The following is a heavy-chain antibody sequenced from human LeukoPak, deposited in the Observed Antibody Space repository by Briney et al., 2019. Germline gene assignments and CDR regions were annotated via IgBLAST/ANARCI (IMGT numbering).Heavy chain of an antibody. D-gene: IGHD3-16*01. CDR2: ISNSASTI. V-gene: IGHV3-11*01. CDR3: AKVRRWGFDY. CDR1: GFTFSDYY. J-gene: IGHJ5*01. Sequence: PGGSLRLSCAASGFTFSDYYMSWIRQAPGKGLEWVSYISNSASTIYYADSVKGRFTISRDNAKNSLSLQMNSLRAEDTAVYYCAKVRRWGFDYWAHGTLVTVSS.